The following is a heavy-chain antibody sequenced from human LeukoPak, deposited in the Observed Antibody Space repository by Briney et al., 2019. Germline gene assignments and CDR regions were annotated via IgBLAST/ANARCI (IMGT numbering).Heavy chain of an antibody. V-gene: IGHV3-23*01. Sequence: GGSLRLSCAASGFTFSSYAMSWVRQAPGKGLEWVPAISGSGGSTYYADSVKGRFTFSRDNSKNTLYLQMNSLRAEDTAVYYCAKDPLYSSSWYSDYWGQGTLVTVSS. CDR3: AKDPLYSSSWYSDY. J-gene: IGHJ4*02. D-gene: IGHD6-13*01. CDR1: GFTFSSYA. CDR2: ISGSGGST.